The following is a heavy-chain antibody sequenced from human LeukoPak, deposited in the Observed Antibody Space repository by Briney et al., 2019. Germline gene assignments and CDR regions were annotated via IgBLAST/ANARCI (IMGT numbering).Heavy chain of an antibody. CDR2: INPNSGGT. CDR1: RYTFAGYY. J-gene: IGHJ4*02. D-gene: IGHD3-22*01. V-gene: IGHV1-2*02. Sequence: GASVKVSCKASRYTFAGYYMHWVRQAPGQGLEWMGWINPNSGGTNYAQKFQGRVTMTRDTSISTAYMELSRLRSDDTAVYYCARGLLPYYYDSSGYFPPDYWGQGTLVTVSS. CDR3: ARGLLPYYYDSSGYFPPDY.